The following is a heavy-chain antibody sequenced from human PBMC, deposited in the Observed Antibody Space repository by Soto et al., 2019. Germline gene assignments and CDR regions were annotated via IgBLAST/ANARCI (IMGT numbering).Heavy chain of an antibody. Sequence: QVQLVQSGAEMKKPGSSVKVSCQSSGGTFNTYAMNWVRQAPGQGPEWMGDISPMFGAANYAPKFQGRVTITADEATGTSYMQLSSLTSEDTALYSCAREVKVYTSAFVSWGQCTMFTVSS. V-gene: IGHV1-69*19. CDR2: ISPMFGAA. D-gene: IGHD3-3*01. CDR1: GGTFNTYA. CDR3: AREVKVYTSAFVS. J-gene: IGHJ1*01.